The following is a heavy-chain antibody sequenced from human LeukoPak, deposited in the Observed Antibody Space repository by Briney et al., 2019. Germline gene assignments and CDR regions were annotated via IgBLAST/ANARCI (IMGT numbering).Heavy chain of an antibody. CDR3: ARDPFGVYSDY. D-gene: IGHD2-8*01. CDR1: GFTFSNYW. J-gene: IGHJ4*02. Sequence: GGSLRLSCAASGFTFSNYWMSWVRQAPGKGLEWVANIKQDGSEKYYVDSVKGRFTISRGNAKNSLYLQMNSLRAEDTAVYFCARDPFGVYSDYWGQGTLVTVSS. CDR2: IKQDGSEK. V-gene: IGHV3-7*01.